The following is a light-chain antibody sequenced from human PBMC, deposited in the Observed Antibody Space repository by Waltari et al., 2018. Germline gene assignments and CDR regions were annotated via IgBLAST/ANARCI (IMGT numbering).Light chain of an antibody. Sequence: LSPGERATLSCRASQSVNTYLAWYQQKPGQAPRLLIYGAYTRAAGIPDRFSGSGFGTDFSLTISRLEAEDFAVYYCQHHVRLPATFGQGTKVEIK. CDR2: GAY. CDR1: QSVNTY. V-gene: IGKV3-20*01. J-gene: IGKJ1*01. CDR3: QHHVRLPAT.